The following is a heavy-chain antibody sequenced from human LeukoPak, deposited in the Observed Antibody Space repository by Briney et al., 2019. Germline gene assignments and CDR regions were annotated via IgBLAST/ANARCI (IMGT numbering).Heavy chain of an antibody. Sequence: PGRSLRLSCAASGFTFSSYAMHWVRQAPGKGLEWVAVISYDGSNKYYADFVKGRFTISRDNSKNTLYLQMNSLRAEDTAVYYCARAKSTKYYFDYWGQGTLVTVSS. CDR3: ARAKSTKYYFDY. CDR2: ISYDGSNK. J-gene: IGHJ4*02. V-gene: IGHV3-30-3*01. CDR1: GFTFSSYA.